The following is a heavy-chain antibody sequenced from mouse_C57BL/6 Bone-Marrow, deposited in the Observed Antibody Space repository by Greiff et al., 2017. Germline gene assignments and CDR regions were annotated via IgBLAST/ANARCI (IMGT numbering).Heavy chain of an antibody. CDR3: ARSSEYQAMDY. V-gene: IGHV1-53*01. Sequence: VKLQQPGTELVKPGASVKLSCKASGYTFTSYWMHWVKQRPGQGLEWIGNINPSNGGTNYNEKFKSKATLTVDKSSSTAYMQLSSLTSDDSAVYYCARSSEYQAMDYWGQGTSVTVSS. CDR2: INPSNGGT. D-gene: IGHD5-1*01. J-gene: IGHJ4*01. CDR1: GYTFTSYW.